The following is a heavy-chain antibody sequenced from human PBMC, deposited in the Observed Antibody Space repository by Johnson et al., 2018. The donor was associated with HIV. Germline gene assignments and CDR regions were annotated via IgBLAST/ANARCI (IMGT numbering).Heavy chain of an antibody. J-gene: IGHJ3*02. V-gene: IGHV3-30*03. Sequence: VQLVESGGGVVQPGRSLRLSCAASGFTFSSYGMHWVRQAPGKGLEWVADISHDESYKYYADSVKGRFTISRDKNMLYLQMNSLRAEDTAVYYCARERIGYSSSGDAFDIWGQGTMVTVSS. CDR1: GFTFSSYG. D-gene: IGHD6-13*01. CDR2: ISHDESYK. CDR3: ARERIGYSSSGDAFDI.